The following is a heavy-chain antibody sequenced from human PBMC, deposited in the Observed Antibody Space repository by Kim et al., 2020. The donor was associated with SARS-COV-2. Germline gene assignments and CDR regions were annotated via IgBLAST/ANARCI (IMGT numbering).Heavy chain of an antibody. J-gene: IGHJ6*02. CDR3: ARGGKGSYYYGMEV. D-gene: IGHD5-12*01. Sequence: GGSLRLSCAASGLTSSSYAMHWVRQAPGKGLEWVAVILYDGCDKYYADSVKGRFTISRDNSQNTLYLQMDSLRAEDTAVYYCARGGKGSYYYGMEVWGQGTPVTVSS. CDR1: GLTSSSYA. V-gene: IGHV3-30-3*01. CDR2: ILYDGCDK.